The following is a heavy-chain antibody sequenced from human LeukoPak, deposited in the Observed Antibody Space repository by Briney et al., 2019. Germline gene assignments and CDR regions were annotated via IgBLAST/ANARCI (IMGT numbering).Heavy chain of an antibody. Sequence: SEALSLTCAVYGGSFSGYYWSWIRQPPGKGLEWIGEINHSGSTNYNPSLKSRVTISVDTSKNQFSLKLSSVTAADTAVYYCARDHTYGDYTFDYWGQGTLVTVSS. D-gene: IGHD4-17*01. J-gene: IGHJ4*02. CDR1: GGSFSGYY. CDR3: ARDHTYGDYTFDY. V-gene: IGHV4-34*01. CDR2: INHSGST.